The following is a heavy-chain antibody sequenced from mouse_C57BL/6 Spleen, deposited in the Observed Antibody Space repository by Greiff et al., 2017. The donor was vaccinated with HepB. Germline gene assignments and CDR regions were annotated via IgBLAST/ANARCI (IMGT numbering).Heavy chain of an antibody. CDR3: ARQGEIYYYGSSQYAMDY. CDR2: ISSGGSYT. CDR1: GFTFSSYG. J-gene: IGHJ4*01. D-gene: IGHD1-1*01. Sequence: EVQLVESGGDLVKPGGSLKLSCAASGFTFSSYGMSWVRQTPDKRLEWVATISSGGSYTYYPDSVKGRFTISRGNAKNTLYLQMSSLKSEDTAMYYCARQGEIYYYGSSQYAMDYWGLGTSVTVSS. V-gene: IGHV5-6*01.